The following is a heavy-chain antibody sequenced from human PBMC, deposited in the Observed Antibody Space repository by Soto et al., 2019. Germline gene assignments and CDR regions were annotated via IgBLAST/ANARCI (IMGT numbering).Heavy chain of an antibody. CDR1: GFTFSDYY. D-gene: IGHD2-2*03. CDR3: ARVDPPARS. Sequence: QVLLVESGGGLVKRGGSLRLSCAASGFTFSDYYMSWIRQAPGKGLERVSYISSSGTTIYYADTVKGRFTISRDNAKISLYLQMNSLRAGDTAVYYCARVDPPARSWCQGTLVTFSS. V-gene: IGHV3-11*01. J-gene: IGHJ5*02. CDR2: ISSSGTTI.